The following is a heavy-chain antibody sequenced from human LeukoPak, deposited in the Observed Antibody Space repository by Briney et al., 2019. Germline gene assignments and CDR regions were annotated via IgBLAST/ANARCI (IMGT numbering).Heavy chain of an antibody. CDR2: TYYSGST. CDR3: AREGRRSSSPGFRWFDP. D-gene: IGHD6-6*01. J-gene: IGHJ5*02. Sequence: SQTLSLTCTVSGGSISSGDYYWSWIRQPPGKGLEWIGYTYYSGSTYYNPSLKSRVTISVDTSKNQFSLELSSVTAADTAVYYCAREGRRSSSPGFRWFDPWGQGTLVTVSS. CDR1: GGSISSGDYY. V-gene: IGHV4-30-4*08.